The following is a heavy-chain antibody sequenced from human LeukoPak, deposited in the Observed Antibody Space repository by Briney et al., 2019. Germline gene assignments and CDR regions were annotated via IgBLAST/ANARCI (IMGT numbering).Heavy chain of an antibody. V-gene: IGHV6-1*01. CDR1: GDSVSSNIAA. D-gene: IGHD6-19*01. Sequence: SQTLSLTCAISGDSVSSNIAAWDWIRQSPSRGLEWLGRTYFRSRWYSDYAVSVKSRITINPDASKNQFSLQLNSVTPEDTALYYCGRGGWYVLAWGQGTLVTVSS. J-gene: IGHJ4*02. CDR2: TYFRSRWYS. CDR3: GRGGWYVLA.